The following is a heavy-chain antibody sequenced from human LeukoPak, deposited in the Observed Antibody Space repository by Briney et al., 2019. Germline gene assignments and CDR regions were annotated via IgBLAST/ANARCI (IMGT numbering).Heavy chain of an antibody. CDR3: ARDRGAWGWFDP. CDR1: GYSISSGYY. Sequence: SETLSLTCTVSGYSISSGYYWGWIRQPPGKGLEWIGSIYHSGSTYYNPSLKSRVTISVDTSKNQFSLKLSSVTAADTAVYYCARDRGAWGWFDPWGQGTLVTVSS. D-gene: IGHD3-16*01. CDR2: IYHSGST. V-gene: IGHV4-38-2*02. J-gene: IGHJ5*02.